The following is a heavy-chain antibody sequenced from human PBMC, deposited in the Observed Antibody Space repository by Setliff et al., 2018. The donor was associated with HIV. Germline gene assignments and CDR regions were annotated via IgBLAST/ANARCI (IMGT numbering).Heavy chain of an antibody. CDR1: GGSRSSDY. J-gene: IGHJ4*02. D-gene: IGHD5-18*01. V-gene: IGHV4-59*01. CDR2: IYYSGSN. CDR3: ARGQGRFSFGAQLGYYFDY. Sequence: PSETLSLTCTVSGGSRSSDYGRWRRKSTGKGLEWIGYIYYSGSNNYNPSLKSRVTISVDTSKNQFSLKLSSVTAADTAVYYCARGQGRFSFGAQLGYYFDYWGQGTLVTVSS.